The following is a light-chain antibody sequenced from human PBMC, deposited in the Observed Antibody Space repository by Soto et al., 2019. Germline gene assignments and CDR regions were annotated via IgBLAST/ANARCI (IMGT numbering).Light chain of an antibody. Sequence: EIMLTQSPSTLSLSPGERATLSFRASQTVSSSLAWYQQKPGQAPRLLIYEASNRATGIPARFSGSGSGADFTLTISSLEPEDFALYYCQQHINWPLTFGGGTKVDI. CDR2: EAS. J-gene: IGKJ4*01. CDR1: QTVSSS. V-gene: IGKV3-11*01. CDR3: QQHINWPLT.